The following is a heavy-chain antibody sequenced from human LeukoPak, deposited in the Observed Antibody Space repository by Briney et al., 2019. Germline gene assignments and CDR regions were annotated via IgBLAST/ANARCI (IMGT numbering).Heavy chain of an antibody. CDR3: ARDRGYCSSTSCYGPDWYFDL. Sequence: GASVEVSCKASGGTFSSYAISWVRQAPGQGLEWMGGIIPILGTANYAQKFQGRVTITADKSTSTAYMELSSLRSEDTAVYYCARDRGYCSSTSCYGPDWYFDLWGRGTLVTVSS. V-gene: IGHV1-69*10. CDR2: IIPILGTA. J-gene: IGHJ2*01. D-gene: IGHD2-2*01. CDR1: GGTFSSYA.